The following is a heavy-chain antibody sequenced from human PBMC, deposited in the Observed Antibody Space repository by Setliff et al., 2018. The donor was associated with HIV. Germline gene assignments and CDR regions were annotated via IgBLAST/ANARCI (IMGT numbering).Heavy chain of an antibody. Sequence: SETLSLTCTVSGDSISTDYWTWIRQPPGKGLEWIGYIYNSASTSYNPSLKSRVTISVDTSKNQFSLKLSSVTAADTAVYYCARGRYCSSTSCLYYYYMDVWGKGTTVTVSS. CDR2: IYNSAST. V-gene: IGHV4-59*12. CDR1: GDSISTDY. CDR3: ARGRYCSSTSCLYYYYMDV. D-gene: IGHD2-2*01. J-gene: IGHJ6*03.